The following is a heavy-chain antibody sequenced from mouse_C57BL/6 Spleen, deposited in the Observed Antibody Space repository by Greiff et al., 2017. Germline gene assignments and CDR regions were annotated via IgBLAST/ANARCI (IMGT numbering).Heavy chain of an antibody. V-gene: IGHV1-77*01. D-gene: IGHD1-1*01. CDR2: IGPGSGST. CDR1: GYTFTDYY. Sequence: QVHVKQSGAELVKPGASVKISCKASGYTFTDYYINWVKQRPGQGLEWIGKIGPGSGSTYYNEKFKGKATLTADKSSSTAYMQLSSLTSEDSAVYFSSITTVGYFDVWGTGTTVTVSS. CDR3: SITTVGYFDV. J-gene: IGHJ1*03.